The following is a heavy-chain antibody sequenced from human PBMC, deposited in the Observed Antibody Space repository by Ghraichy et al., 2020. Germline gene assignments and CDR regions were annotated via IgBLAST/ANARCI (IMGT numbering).Heavy chain of an antibody. V-gene: IGHV2-70*01. Sequence: SGPTLVKPTQTLTLTCTFSGFSLSTSGMCVSWIRQPPGKALEWLALIDWDDDKYYSTSLKTRLTISKDTSKNQVVLTMTNMDPVDTATYYCARSLNYDILTGGGMDVWGQGTTVTVSS. CDR2: IDWDDDK. CDR1: GFSLSTSGMC. D-gene: IGHD3-9*01. J-gene: IGHJ6*02. CDR3: ARSLNYDILTGGGMDV.